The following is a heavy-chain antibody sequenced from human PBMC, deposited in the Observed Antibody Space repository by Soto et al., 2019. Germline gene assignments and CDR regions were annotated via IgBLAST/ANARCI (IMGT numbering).Heavy chain of an antibody. CDR2: INPSGGST. V-gene: IGHV1-46*01. D-gene: IGHD2-2*01. J-gene: IGHJ4*02. Sequence: QVQLVQSGAEVKKPGASVKVSCKASGYTFTSYYMHWVRQAPGQGFEWMGIINPSGGSTSYAQKCQGRVTMTRDTSTSTVYMELSSLRSEDTAVYYCARGGVGVPAAIGTNDYWGQGTLVTVSS. CDR3: ARGGVGVPAAIGTNDY. CDR1: GYTFTSYY.